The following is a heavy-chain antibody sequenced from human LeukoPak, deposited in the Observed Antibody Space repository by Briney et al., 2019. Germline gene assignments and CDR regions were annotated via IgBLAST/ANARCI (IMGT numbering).Heavy chain of an antibody. V-gene: IGHV4-59*08. CDR2: IHYNGIT. D-gene: IGHD1-26*01. Sequence: SETLSLTCTVSGSMYNYYWSWIRQPPGKGLEWIGYIHYNGITNYSPSLKSRVTMSLDTSKNQVSLKLNSVSAADTAVYYCARHISSGGTYAHFDYGGQGTRVTVSS. J-gene: IGHJ4*02. CDR3: ARHISSGGTYAHFDY. CDR1: GSMYNYY.